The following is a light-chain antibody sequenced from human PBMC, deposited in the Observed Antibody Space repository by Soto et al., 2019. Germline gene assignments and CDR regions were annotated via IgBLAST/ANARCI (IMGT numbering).Light chain of an antibody. CDR3: QQYNTYWT. Sequence: DIQMTQSPSTLSASIGDRVTITCRASQSISSWLAWYQQKPGKAPKLLIYKASILESGVPSRFSGSGSGTEFSLTINSLQPEDFATYYCQQYNTYWTFAQGTKVEIK. J-gene: IGKJ1*01. CDR1: QSISSW. V-gene: IGKV1-5*03. CDR2: KAS.